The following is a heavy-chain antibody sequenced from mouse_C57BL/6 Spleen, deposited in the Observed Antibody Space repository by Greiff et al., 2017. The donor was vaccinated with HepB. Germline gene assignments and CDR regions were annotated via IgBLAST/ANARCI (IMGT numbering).Heavy chain of an antibody. D-gene: IGHD1-1*01. Sequence: ESGPGLVKPSQSLSLTCSVTGYSITSGYYWNWIRQFPGNKLEWMGYISYDGSNNYNPSLKNRISITRDTSKNQFFLKLNSVTTEDTATYYCARRIGSSYFDYWGQGTTLTVSS. V-gene: IGHV3-6*01. CDR1: GYSITSGYY. CDR3: ARRIGSSYFDY. J-gene: IGHJ2*01. CDR2: ISYDGSN.